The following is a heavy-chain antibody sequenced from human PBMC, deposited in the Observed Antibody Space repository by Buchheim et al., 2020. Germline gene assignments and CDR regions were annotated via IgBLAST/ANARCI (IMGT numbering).Heavy chain of an antibody. Sequence: QVQLQESGPGLVKPSETLSLTCTVSGGSVSSGSYYWSWIRQPPGKGLEWIGYIYYSGSTNYNPSLKSRVTISVDTSKNQFSLKLSSVTAADTAVYYCARDFSSGFDYWGQGTL. D-gene: IGHD6-19*01. V-gene: IGHV4-61*01. J-gene: IGHJ4*02. CDR3: ARDFSSGFDY. CDR2: IYYSGST. CDR1: GGSVSSGSYY.